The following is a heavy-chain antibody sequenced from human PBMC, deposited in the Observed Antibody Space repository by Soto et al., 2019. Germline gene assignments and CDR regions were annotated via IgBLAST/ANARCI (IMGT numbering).Heavy chain of an antibody. Sequence: PGGSLRLSCAASGFTVSSNHMSWVRQAPGKGLEWVSVIYSGGSTYYADSVKGRFTISRDNSKNTLYLQMNSLRAEDTAVYYCARGRPLWHFDYWGQGTLVTVSS. CDR1: GFTVSSNH. D-gene: IGHD3-10*01. V-gene: IGHV3-53*01. J-gene: IGHJ4*02. CDR2: IYSGGST. CDR3: ARGRPLWHFDY.